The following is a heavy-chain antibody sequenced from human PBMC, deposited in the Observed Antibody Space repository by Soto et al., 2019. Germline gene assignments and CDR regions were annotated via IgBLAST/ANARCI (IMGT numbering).Heavy chain of an antibody. CDR3: ARALEDVIPAAVKFDP. D-gene: IGHD2-15*01. J-gene: IGHJ5*02. CDR2: IYYSGST. CDR1: GGAISSGDYY. V-gene: IGHV4-30-4*01. Sequence: SETLSLTCTVSGGAISSGDYYWSWIRQPPGKGLEWIGNIYYSGSTYYNPSLKSRLTISVDTSKNQFSLRLISVTAADTAVYYCARALEDVIPAAVKFDPWGQGTLVTVSS.